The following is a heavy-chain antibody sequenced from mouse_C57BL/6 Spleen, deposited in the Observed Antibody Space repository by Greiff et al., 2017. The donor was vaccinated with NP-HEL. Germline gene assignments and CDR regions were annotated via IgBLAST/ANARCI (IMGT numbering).Heavy chain of an antibody. J-gene: IGHJ4*01. Sequence: DVHLVESGGGLVQPGGSLSLSCAASGFTFTDYYMSWVRQPPGKALEWLGFIRNKANGYTTEYSASVKGRFTISRDNSQSILYLQMNALRAEDRATYYCASSRGVYAMDYWGQGTSVTVSS. CDR2: IRNKANGYTT. CDR1: GFTFTDYY. CDR3: ASSRGVYAMDY. V-gene: IGHV7-3*01.